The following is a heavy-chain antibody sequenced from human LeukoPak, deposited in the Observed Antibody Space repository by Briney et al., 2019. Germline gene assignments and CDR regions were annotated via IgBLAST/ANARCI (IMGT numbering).Heavy chain of an antibody. Sequence: GGSLRLSCAASGFTFSSYGMHWVRQAPGKGLEWVAFIRYDGSNKYYADSVKGRFTISRDNSKNTLYLQMNSLRAEDTAVYYCAKGVRFLEWLLRYYFDYWGQGTLVTVSS. CDR2: IRYDGSNK. J-gene: IGHJ4*02. CDR1: GFTFSSYG. CDR3: AKGVRFLEWLLRYYFDY. D-gene: IGHD3-3*01. V-gene: IGHV3-30*02.